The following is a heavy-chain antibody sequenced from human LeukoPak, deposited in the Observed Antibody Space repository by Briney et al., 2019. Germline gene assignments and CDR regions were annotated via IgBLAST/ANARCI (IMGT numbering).Heavy chain of an antibody. V-gene: IGHV3-21*01. CDR2: ISSSSSYI. Sequence: PGGSLRLSCAASGFTVSSNYMSWVRQAPGKGLEWVSSISSSSSYIYYADSVKGRFTISRDNAKNSLYLQMNSLRAEDTAVYYCARDPHAAAAQGGTFDYWGQGTLVTVSS. CDR3: ARDPHAAAAQGGTFDY. J-gene: IGHJ4*02. D-gene: IGHD6-13*01. CDR1: GFTVSSNY.